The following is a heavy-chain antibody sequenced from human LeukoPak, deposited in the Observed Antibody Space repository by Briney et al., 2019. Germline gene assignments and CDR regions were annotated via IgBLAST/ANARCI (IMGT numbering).Heavy chain of an antibody. Sequence: QSGGSLRLSCAASGFPFSHYGIHWVRQPPGKGLEWVAVIWSDGSHKYYADSVKGRFTISRDNSKNTLYLQMNSLRAEDTAVYSCARASGPFDYWGQGTLVTVSS. CDR3: ARASGPFDY. V-gene: IGHV3-33*01. D-gene: IGHD3-10*01. CDR1: GFPFSHYG. J-gene: IGHJ4*02. CDR2: IWSDGSHK.